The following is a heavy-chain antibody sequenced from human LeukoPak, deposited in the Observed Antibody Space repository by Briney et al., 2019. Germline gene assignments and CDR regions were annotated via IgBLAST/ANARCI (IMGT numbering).Heavy chain of an antibody. CDR3: ARAAGFWSGHQFDS. V-gene: IGHV3-7*01. D-gene: IGHD3-3*01. Sequence: GGSLRLSCAASGFTFSSYWMSWVRQAPGKGLEWVANIKQDGSEKYYVDSVKGRFTISRDNAKNSLYLQMNSLRAEDTAVYYCARAAGFWSGHQFDSWVQGTLVTVSS. CDR1: GFTFSSYW. J-gene: IGHJ4*02. CDR2: IKQDGSEK.